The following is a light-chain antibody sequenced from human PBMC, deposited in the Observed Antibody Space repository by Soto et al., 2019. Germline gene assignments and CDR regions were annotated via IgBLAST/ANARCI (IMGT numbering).Light chain of an antibody. Sequence: VMTQSPATLSVSPGERATLSCRASQSLRSSLAWYQQKPGQAPRLLIYGASTRATGIPDRFSGSGSGTEFTLTISSLQSEDSAIYYCQQYDSWPGTFGQGTKVDIK. CDR1: QSLRSS. V-gene: IGKV3D-15*01. CDR2: GAS. CDR3: QQYDSWPGT. J-gene: IGKJ1*01.